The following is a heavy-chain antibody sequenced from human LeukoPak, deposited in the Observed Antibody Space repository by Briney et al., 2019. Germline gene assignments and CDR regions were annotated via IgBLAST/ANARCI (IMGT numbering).Heavy chain of an antibody. Sequence: GRSLRLSCAASGFTFSSYGMHWVRQAPGKGLEWVAVIWYDGSNKYYADSVKGRFTISRDNSKNTLYLQMNSLRAEDTAVYYCAGAGGYGDYTFMDVWGQGTTVTVSS. J-gene: IGHJ6*02. CDR1: GFTFSSYG. V-gene: IGHV3-33*01. CDR3: AGAGGYGDYTFMDV. CDR2: IWYDGSNK. D-gene: IGHD4-17*01.